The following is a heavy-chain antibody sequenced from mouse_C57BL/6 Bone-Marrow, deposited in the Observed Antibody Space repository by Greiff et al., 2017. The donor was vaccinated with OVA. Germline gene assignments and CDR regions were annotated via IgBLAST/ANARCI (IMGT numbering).Heavy chain of an antibody. CDR2: ISSGSSTI. CDR3: ASSNPYYYGSSLDY. Sequence: EVKVVESGGGLVQPGGSLKLSCAASGFTFSDYGMHWVRQAPEKGLEWVAYISSGSSTIYYADTVKGRFTISRDNAKNTLFLQMTSLRSEDTAMYYCASSNPYYYGSSLDYWGQGTTLTVSS. J-gene: IGHJ2*01. CDR1: GFTFSDYG. D-gene: IGHD1-1*01. V-gene: IGHV5-17*01.